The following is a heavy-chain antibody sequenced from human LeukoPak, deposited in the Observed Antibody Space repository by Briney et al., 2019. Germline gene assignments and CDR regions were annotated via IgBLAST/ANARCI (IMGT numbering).Heavy chain of an antibody. CDR3: ARRGVIIRLFDY. J-gene: IGHJ4*02. CDR1: GGSFSGYY. CDR2: INHSGST. D-gene: IGHD3-10*01. V-gene: IGHV4-34*01. Sequence: SETLSLTCAVYGGSFSGYYWSWIRQPPGKGLEWIGEINHSGSTNYNPSLKSRVTISVDTSKNQFSLKLSSVTAADTAVYYCARRGVIIRLFDYWGQGTLVTVSS.